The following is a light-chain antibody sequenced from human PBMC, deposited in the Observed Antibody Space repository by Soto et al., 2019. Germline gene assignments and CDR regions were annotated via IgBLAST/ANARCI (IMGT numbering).Light chain of an antibody. CDR1: RSDVGGYNY. CDR2: EVS. CDR3: SSYAGRNNVV. V-gene: IGLV2-8*01. J-gene: IGLJ2*01. Sequence: HSALTQPPSASGSPGQSVNISCTGTRSDVGGYNYVSWYQQHPGKAPKLMIYEVSKRPSGVPDRFSCSKSGNTASLTVSGLQDEEEADYYCSSYAGRNNVVFGGGTKLTVL.